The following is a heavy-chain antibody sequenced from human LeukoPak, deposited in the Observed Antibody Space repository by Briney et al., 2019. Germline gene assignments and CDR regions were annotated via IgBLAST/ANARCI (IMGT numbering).Heavy chain of an antibody. CDR3: ARDEGPSIPSFEGFFDL. V-gene: IGHV3-21*01. D-gene: IGHD2-2*01. CDR1: GFTFSSYS. CDR2: ISXTSHSY. Sequence: GGSLXXSCAASGFTFSSYSMNWVRQARGKGREGVSSISXTSHSYSFSLSVKPPFPISTHNPDNSLYLQINTLRAEHTAVYYCARDEGPSIPSFEGFFDLWGRGTLVTVSS. J-gene: IGHJ2*01.